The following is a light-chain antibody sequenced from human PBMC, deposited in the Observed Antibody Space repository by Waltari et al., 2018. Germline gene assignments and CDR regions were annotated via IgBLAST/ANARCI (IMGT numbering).Light chain of an antibody. CDR3: QQYNSYSLLT. V-gene: IGKV1-5*03. CDR2: KAF. Sequence: DIQMTQSPSTLSASVGDTIIITCRASQSIGNWLAWYQQKPGKAPKLLIYKAFTLETGFPSRFSGSGSGTVFTLTISSLQPDDFATYYCQQYNSYSLLTFGGGTKVEIE. CDR1: QSIGNW. J-gene: IGKJ4*01.